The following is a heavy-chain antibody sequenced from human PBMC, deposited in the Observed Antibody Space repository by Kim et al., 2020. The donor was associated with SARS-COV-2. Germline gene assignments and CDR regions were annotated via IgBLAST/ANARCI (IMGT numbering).Heavy chain of an antibody. CDR2: ISYDGSNK. CDR1: GLTFSSYA. J-gene: IGHJ4*02. D-gene: IGHD5-18*01. Sequence: GGSLRLSCAASGLTFSSYAMHWVRQAPGKGLEWVAVISYDGSNKYYADSVKGRFTISRDNSKNTLYLQMNSLRAEDTAVYYCARGIQLWTHYFDYWGQGT. CDR3: ARGIQLWTHYFDY. V-gene: IGHV3-30*04.